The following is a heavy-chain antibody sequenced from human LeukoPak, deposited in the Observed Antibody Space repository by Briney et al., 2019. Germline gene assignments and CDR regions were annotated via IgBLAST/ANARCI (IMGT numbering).Heavy chain of an antibody. V-gene: IGHV3-21*01. J-gene: IGHJ4*02. Sequence: PGGSLRLSCAASGFTFSSYSMNWVRQAPGKGLEWVSSISSSSSYIYYADSVKGRFTISRDNDKNSLYLQMNSLRAEDTAVYYCAKGGYSSTYFDYWGQGTLVTVSS. CDR1: GFTFSSYS. CDR2: ISSSSSYI. CDR3: AKGGYSSTYFDY. D-gene: IGHD5-12*01.